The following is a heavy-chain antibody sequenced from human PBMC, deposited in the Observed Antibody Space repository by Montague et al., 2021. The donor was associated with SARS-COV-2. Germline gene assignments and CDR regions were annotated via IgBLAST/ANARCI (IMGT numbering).Heavy chain of an antibody. CDR2: IYYSGST. CDR1: GGSISSNF. J-gene: IGHJ4*02. Sequence: SETLSPTCTVAGGSISSNFWSWIRQPPGKGLEWIGHIYYSGSTNYNPSLKSRVTISVDTSKKQFSLQLSSVTAADTAAYYCARTRGYDPLFDFWGQGTLVTVSS. D-gene: IGHD5-12*01. V-gene: IGHV4-59*01. CDR3: ARTRGYDPLFDF.